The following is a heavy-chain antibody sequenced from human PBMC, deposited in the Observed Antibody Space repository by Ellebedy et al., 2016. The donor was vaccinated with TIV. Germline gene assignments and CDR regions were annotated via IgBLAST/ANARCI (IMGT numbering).Heavy chain of an antibody. CDR3: ARTYDILTGYYFDY. D-gene: IGHD3-9*01. CDR1: GGSISSYY. CDR2: IYYSGST. J-gene: IGHJ4*02. Sequence: MPSETLSLTCTVSGGSISSYYWSWIRQPPGKGLEWIGYIYYSGSTDYNPSLKSRVTISVDTSKNQFSLKLSSVTAADTAVNYCARTYDILTGYYFDYWGQGTLVTVSS. V-gene: IGHV4-59*01.